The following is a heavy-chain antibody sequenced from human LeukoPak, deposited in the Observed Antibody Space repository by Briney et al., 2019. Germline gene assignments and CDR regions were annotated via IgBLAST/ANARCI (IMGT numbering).Heavy chain of an antibody. CDR1: GYTFTSYG. J-gene: IGHJ4*02. D-gene: IGHD3-22*01. CDR3: AIVGDYYDSSGYYL. V-gene: IGHV1-18*01. Sequence: ASGKVSCKASGYTFTSYGISWVRQAPGQGLEWMGWVSAYNGNTNYAQKLQGRVTMTTDTSTSTAYMELRSLRSNDTAVYYCAIVGDYYDSSGYYLWGQGTLVTVSS. CDR2: VSAYNGNT.